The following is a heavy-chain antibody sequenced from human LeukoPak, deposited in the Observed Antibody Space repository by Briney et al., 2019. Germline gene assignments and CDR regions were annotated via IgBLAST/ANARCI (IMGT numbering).Heavy chain of an antibody. CDR1: GFTFSSYG. CDR2: ISYDGSNK. V-gene: IGHV3-30*18. D-gene: IGHD3-22*01. CDR3: AKGGCYYDSSGGGYMDV. J-gene: IGHJ6*03. Sequence: PGGSLRLSCAASGFTFSSYGMHWVRQAPGKGLEWVAVISYDGSNKYYADSVKGRFTISRDNSKNTLYLQMNSLRAEDTAAYYCAKGGCYYDSSGGGYMDVWGKGTTVTVSS.